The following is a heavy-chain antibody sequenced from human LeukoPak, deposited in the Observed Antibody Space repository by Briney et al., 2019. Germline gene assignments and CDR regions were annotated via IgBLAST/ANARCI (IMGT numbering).Heavy chain of an antibody. D-gene: IGHD3-3*01. CDR3: ARLLLRVFDY. CDR1: GFTVSSNY. V-gene: IGHV3-53*01. J-gene: IGHJ4*02. CDR2: IYSGGST. Sequence: GGSLRLSCAASGFTVSSNYMSRVRQAPGKGLEWVSVIYSGGSTYYADSVKGRFTISRDNSKNTLYLQMNSLRAEDTAVYYCARLLLRVFDYWGQGTLVTVSS.